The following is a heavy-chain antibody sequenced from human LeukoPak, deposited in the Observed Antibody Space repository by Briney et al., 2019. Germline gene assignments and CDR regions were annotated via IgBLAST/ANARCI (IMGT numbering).Heavy chain of an antibody. CDR3: AKDGRLLWFGEYDY. D-gene: IGHD3-10*01. CDR2: IRYDGSNK. J-gene: IGHJ4*02. Sequence: GGSLRLSCAASGFTFSSYGMRWVRQAPGKGLEWVAFIRYDGSNKYYADSVKGRFTISRDNAKNSLYLQMNSLRAEDTALYYCAKDGRLLWFGEYDYWGQGTLVTVSS. CDR1: GFTFSSYG. V-gene: IGHV3-30*02.